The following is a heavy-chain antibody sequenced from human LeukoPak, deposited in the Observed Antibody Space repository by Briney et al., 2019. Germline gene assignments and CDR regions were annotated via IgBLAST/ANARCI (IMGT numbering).Heavy chain of an antibody. CDR1: GFTFGSYW. J-gene: IGHJ4*02. D-gene: IGHD3-3*01. CDR2: VNSDGSST. V-gene: IGHV3-74*01. Sequence: GGSLRLSCAASGFTFGSYWIHWVRQDPGKGLVWISRVNSDGSSTFYADSVKGRFTISRDNAKNTVYLQMNSLRAEDTAVYYCARDSFWSGYYPFDYWGQGILVTVSS. CDR3: ARDSFWSGYYPFDY.